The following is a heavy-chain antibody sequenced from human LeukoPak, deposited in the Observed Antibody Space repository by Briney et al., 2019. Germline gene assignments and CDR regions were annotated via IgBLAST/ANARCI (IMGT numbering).Heavy chain of an antibody. CDR3: AREGRYCSGTSCPHFDP. V-gene: IGHV4-38-2*02. J-gene: IGHJ5*02. CDR1: GYSISSGYY. D-gene: IGHD2-2*01. CDR2: IYHSGNT. Sequence: SETLSVTSAVSGYSISSGYYWGWIRQPPGKGLEWIGSIYHSGNTYYNPSLKSRVTISVDTSKNQFSLKLSSVTAADTAVYYCAREGRYCSGTSCPHFDPWGQGTLVTVSS.